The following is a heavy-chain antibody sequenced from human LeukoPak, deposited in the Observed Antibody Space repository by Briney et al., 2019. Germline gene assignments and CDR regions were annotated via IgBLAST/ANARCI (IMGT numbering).Heavy chain of an antibody. D-gene: IGHD3-16*01. CDR2: ISGSGGST. J-gene: IGHJ4*02. CDR3: AKASYDYVWGSYSLFDY. Sequence: GGSLRLPCAASGFTFSSYAMSWVRQAPGKGLEWVSAISGSGGSTYYADSVKGRFTISRDNSKNTLYLQMNSLRAEDTAVYYCAKASYDYVWGSYSLFDYWGQGTLVTVSS. CDR1: GFTFSSYA. V-gene: IGHV3-23*01.